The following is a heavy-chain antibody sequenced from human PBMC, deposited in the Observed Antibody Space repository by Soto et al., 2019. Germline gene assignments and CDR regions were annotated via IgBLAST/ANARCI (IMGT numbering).Heavy chain of an antibody. CDR2: IYHSAST. V-gene: IGHV4-30-2*01. CDR3: ARGRQWLPLNWFDP. D-gene: IGHD6-19*01. Sequence: SETLSLTCAVSGGSISSGGYSWTWIRQPPGKGLEWIGYIYHSASTYYNPSLKSRVTISVDTSKKQFSLKLSSVTAADTAVYYCARGRQWLPLNWFDPWGQGTLVTVSS. J-gene: IGHJ5*02. CDR1: GGSISSGGYS.